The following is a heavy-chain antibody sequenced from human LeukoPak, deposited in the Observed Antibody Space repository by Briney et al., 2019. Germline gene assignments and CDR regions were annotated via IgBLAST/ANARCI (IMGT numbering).Heavy chain of an antibody. CDR1: GDSISSHY. V-gene: IGHV4-59*08. D-gene: IGHD2-21*01. CDR3: ARQLGPIYYYAMGV. J-gene: IGHJ6*02. CDR2: NYNRGSP. Sequence: SETLSLTCSVSGDSISSHYWSWIRQPPGKGLEWIGYNYNRGSPNYNPSLKSRVTISLDTSKNQFSLKLTSVTAADTAVYYCARQLGPIYYYAMGVWGQGTTVTVSS.